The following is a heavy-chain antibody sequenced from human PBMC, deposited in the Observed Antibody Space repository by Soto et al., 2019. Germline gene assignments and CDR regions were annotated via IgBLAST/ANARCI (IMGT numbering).Heavy chain of an antibody. CDR2: IRSKTNSYAT. J-gene: IGHJ4*02. D-gene: IGHD3-10*01. V-gene: IGHV3-73*01. CDR1: GFTFGGSA. CDR3: AKGPRYYGSVSPPQDFDY. Sequence: GGSLRLSCAASGFTFGGSAMHWVRQASGKGLEWVGHIRSKTNSYATAYAESVKGRFTISRDNSKNTLYLEMSSLRPEDTAVYYCAKGPRYYGSVSPPQDFDYWGQGTLVTVSS.